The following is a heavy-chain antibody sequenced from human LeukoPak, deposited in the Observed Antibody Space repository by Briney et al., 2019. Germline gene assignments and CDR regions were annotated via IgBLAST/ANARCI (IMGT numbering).Heavy chain of an antibody. V-gene: IGHV3-53*01. Sequence: GGSLRLSCAASGFTVSSNYMSWVRQAPGRGLECVSIIYSGGSTYYADSVKGRFTISRDNSKNTLFLQMNSLRAEDTAVYYCARLEKHGAFDIWGQGTMVTVSS. J-gene: IGHJ3*02. CDR1: GFTVSSNY. CDR2: IYSGGST. CDR3: ARLEKHGAFDI.